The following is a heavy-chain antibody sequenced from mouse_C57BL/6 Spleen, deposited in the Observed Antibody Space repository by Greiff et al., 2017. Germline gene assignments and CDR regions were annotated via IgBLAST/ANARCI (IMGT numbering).Heavy chain of an antibody. CDR1: GFTFSDYY. J-gene: IGHJ2*01. CDR3: AREKGLYYFDY. V-gene: IGHV5-16*01. CDR2: INYDGSST. Sequence: EVKLVESEGGLVQPGSSMKLSCTASGFTFSDYYMAWVRQVPEKGLEWVANINYDGSSTYYLDSLKSRFIISRDNAKNILYLQMSSLKSEDTATYYCAREKGLYYFDYWGQGTTLTVSS.